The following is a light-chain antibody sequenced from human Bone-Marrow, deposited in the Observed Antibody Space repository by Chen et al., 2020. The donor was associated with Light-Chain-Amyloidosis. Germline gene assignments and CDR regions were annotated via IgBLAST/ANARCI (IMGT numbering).Light chain of an antibody. J-gene: IGLJ1*01. Sequence: APTLPPSASRTPGQSFTSACSGSTSNIGSNHENWYQHLPGTAPELLIHRDTQRPSGVPARFSGSNSGTSASLAISGLQSADEAIYYCAAWDDSLDVLYVFGAGTKVTVL. CDR2: RDT. CDR1: TSNIGSNH. V-gene: IGLV1-44*01. CDR3: AAWDDSLDVLYV.